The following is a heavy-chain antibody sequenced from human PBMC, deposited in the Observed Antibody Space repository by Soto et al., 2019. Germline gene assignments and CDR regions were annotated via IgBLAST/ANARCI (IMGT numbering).Heavy chain of an antibody. V-gene: IGHV4-34*01. CDR3: ARAHITMIRGTNNWFDP. CDR1: GGSFSGYY. J-gene: IGHJ5*02. Sequence: QVQLQQWGAGLLKPSETLSLTCAVYGGSFSGYYWTWIRQPPGKGLEWIGEIHHSGSTNYNPSLKSGVTISGDTSKNQFSLKPSSVTAADTAVYYCARAHITMIRGTNNWFDPWGQGTLVTVSS. D-gene: IGHD3-10*01. CDR2: IHHSGST.